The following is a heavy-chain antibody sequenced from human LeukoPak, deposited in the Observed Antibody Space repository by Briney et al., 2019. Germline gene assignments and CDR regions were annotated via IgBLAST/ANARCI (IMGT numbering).Heavy chain of an antibody. CDR1: GFTFDDYA. CDR2: ISWNSGSI. V-gene: IGHV3-9*01. Sequence: GGSLRLSCAASGFTFDDYAMHWVRQAPGKGLEWVSGISWNSGSIGYADSVKGRFTIFRDNAKNSLYLQMNSLRAEDTALYYCAKGGADYRDYFDYWGQGALVTVSS. D-gene: IGHD4-11*01. CDR3: AKGGADYRDYFDY. J-gene: IGHJ4*02.